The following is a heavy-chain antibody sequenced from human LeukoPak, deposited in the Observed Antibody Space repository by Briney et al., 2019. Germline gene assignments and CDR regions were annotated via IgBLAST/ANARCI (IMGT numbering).Heavy chain of an antibody. V-gene: IGHV1-69*02. CDR3: AREGYCSSTSCYNAFDI. CDR2: IIPILGIA. D-gene: IGHD2-2*02. CDR1: GGTFSSYT. J-gene: IGHJ3*02. Sequence: SVKVSCKASGGTFSSYTISWVRQAPGQGLESMGRIIPILGIANYAQKFQGRVTITADKSTSKAYMELSSLRSEDTAVYYCAREGYCSSTSCYNAFDIWGQGTMVTVSS.